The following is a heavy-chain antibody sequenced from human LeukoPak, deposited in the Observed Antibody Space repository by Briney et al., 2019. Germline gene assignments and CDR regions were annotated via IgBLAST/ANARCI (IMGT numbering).Heavy chain of an antibody. CDR3: ARGVYGDYVFDY. D-gene: IGHD4-17*01. Sequence: KTGGSLRLSCAASGFTFSSYALSWVRQAPGKGLDWVSTISSSSTYIYYADSVKGRITISRDNAKNSLSLQMNSLRAEDTAVYYCARGVYGDYVFDYWGQGTLVTVSS. CDR1: GFTFSSYA. CDR2: ISSSSTYI. V-gene: IGHV3-21*01. J-gene: IGHJ4*02.